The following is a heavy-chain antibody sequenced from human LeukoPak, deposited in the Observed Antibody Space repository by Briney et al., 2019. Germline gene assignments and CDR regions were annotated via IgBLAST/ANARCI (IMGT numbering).Heavy chain of an antibody. CDR1: GLTVSSSY. Sequence: GGSLRLSCAASGLTVSSSYMSWVRQAPGKGLEWVSIIYNDGSTYYADSMKGRFTISRDNSKNTLYLQVNSLRAEDTAVYYCAKDPYYGRNFPEYFQHWGQGTLVTVSS. D-gene: IGHD4-23*01. J-gene: IGHJ1*01. CDR2: IYNDGST. CDR3: AKDPYYGRNFPEYFQH. V-gene: IGHV3-53*01.